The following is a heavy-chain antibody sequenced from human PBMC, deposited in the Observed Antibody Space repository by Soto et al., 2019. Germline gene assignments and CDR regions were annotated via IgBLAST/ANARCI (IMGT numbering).Heavy chain of an antibody. Sequence: QVRLVQSGTEVKKPGASVMVSCKATGYTFANYAIHWVRQAPGQGFEWMGWINAGNGNTRNSQKFQGRVTFTRATSATTAHKEVGRLRFEDTAVYYCARDRSGWGLTNGRFGVDVWGQGTTVIVSS. CDR2: INAGNGNT. V-gene: IGHV1-3*01. D-gene: IGHD1-26*01. CDR1: GYTFANYA. CDR3: ARDRSGWGLTNGRFGVDV. J-gene: IGHJ6*02.